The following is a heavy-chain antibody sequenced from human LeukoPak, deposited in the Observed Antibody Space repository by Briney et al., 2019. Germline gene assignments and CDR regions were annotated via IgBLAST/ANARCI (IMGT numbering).Heavy chain of an antibody. CDR3: ARRSTNGAFDI. CDR2: INPNSGGT. V-gene: IGHV1-2*04. J-gene: IGHJ3*02. CDR1: GGTFSSYA. Sequence: ASVKVSCKASGGTFSSYAISWVRQAPGQGLEWMGWINPNSGGTNYAQKFQGWVTMTRDTSISTAYMELSRLRSDDTAVYYCARRSTNGAFDIWGQGTMVTVSS. D-gene: IGHD2-8*01.